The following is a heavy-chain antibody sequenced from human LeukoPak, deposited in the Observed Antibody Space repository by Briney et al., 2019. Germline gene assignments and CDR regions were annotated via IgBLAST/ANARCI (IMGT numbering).Heavy chain of an antibody. CDR1: GFTVSDSY. D-gene: IGHD2-2*01. CDR2: IYNVGTT. CDR3: ARENGYCSTTSCPFGY. V-gene: IGHV3-66*02. J-gene: IGHJ4*02. Sequence: GGSLRLSCAASGFTVSDSYMTWVRQAPGRGLEWVSVIYNVGTTEYADSVRGRFTISRDNSKNTLYLRMNGLRPEDTAVYYCARENGYCSTTSCPFGYWGQGTLVTVSS.